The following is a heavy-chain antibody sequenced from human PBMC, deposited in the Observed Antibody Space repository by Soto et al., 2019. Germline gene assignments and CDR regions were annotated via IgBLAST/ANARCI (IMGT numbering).Heavy chain of an antibody. CDR3: ARHELGGRTGTANFDY. J-gene: IGHJ4*02. D-gene: IGHD1-7*01. CDR2: IYYSGST. CDR1: GGSISSSSYY. V-gene: IGHV4-39*01. Sequence: SETLSLTCTVSGGSISSSSYYWGWIRQPPGKGLEWIGSIYYSGSTYYNPSLKSRVTISVDTSKNQFSLKLSSVTAADTAVYYCARHELGGRTGTANFDYWGQGTLVTVSS.